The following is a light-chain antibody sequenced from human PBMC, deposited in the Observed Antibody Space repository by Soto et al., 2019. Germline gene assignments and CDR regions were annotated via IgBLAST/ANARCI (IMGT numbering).Light chain of an antibody. CDR3: QSYDSSLSVLYV. Sequence: SVLPQPPSVSVVPGQRVTISCTRSSSNIGAGYDVHWYQQLPGTAPKLLIYGNSNRPSGVPDRFSGSKSGTSASLAITGLQAEDEADYYCQSYDSSLSVLYVFGTGTKVTVL. V-gene: IGLV1-40*01. J-gene: IGLJ1*01. CDR1: SSNIGAGYD. CDR2: GNS.